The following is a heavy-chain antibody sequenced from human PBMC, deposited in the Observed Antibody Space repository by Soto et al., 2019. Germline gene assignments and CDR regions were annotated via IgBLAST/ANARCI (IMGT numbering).Heavy chain of an antibody. Sequence: EVQLLESGGGLVQPGGSLRLSCAASGFTFSSYAMSWVRQAPGKGLEWVSAISGSGGSTYYADSVKGRFTISRDNSKNTLYLQMNSLRAEDTAVYYCAKELEVPAAIPQYNWFDPWGQGTLVTVSS. D-gene: IGHD2-2*02. V-gene: IGHV3-23*01. CDR2: ISGSGGST. CDR3: AKELEVPAAIPQYNWFDP. CDR1: GFTFSSYA. J-gene: IGHJ5*02.